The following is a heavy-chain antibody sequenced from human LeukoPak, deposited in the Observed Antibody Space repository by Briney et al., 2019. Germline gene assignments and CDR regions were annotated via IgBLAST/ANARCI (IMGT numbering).Heavy chain of an antibody. Sequence: GGSLRLSCAASGFTFSSYAMSWVRQAPGKGLEWASAISGSGGSTYYADSVKGRFTISRDNSKNTLYLQMNSLRAEDTAVYYCAKGGYYYDSSGYSDYWGQGTLVTVSS. V-gene: IGHV3-23*01. CDR2: ISGSGGST. D-gene: IGHD3-22*01. CDR3: AKGGYYYDSSGYSDY. J-gene: IGHJ4*02. CDR1: GFTFSSYA.